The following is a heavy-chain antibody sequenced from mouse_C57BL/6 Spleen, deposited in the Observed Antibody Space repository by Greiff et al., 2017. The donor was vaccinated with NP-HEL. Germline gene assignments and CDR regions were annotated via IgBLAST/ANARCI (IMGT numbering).Heavy chain of an antibody. J-gene: IGHJ4*01. CDR3: ARGGYYSMDY. D-gene: IGHD1-1*02. CDR1: GYTFPDYN. CDR2: INPNNGGT. Sequence: EVQVVESGPELVKPGASVKMSCKASGYTFPDYNMPWVKQSHGKSLEWIGYINPNNGGTSYNQKFKGKATLTVNKSSSTAYMELRSLTSEDSAVYYCARGGYYSMDYWGQGTSVTVSS. V-gene: IGHV1-22*01.